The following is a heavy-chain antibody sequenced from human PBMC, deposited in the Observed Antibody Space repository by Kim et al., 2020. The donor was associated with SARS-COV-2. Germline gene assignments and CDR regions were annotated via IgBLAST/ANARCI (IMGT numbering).Heavy chain of an antibody. V-gene: IGHV3-48*02. CDR2: ISGSSGNI. J-gene: IGHJ4*02. CDR3: ARVPSSWSFDS. D-gene: IGHD6-13*01. CDR1: GFTFSIDS. Sequence: GGSLRLSCAASGFTFSIDSMNWVRQAPGKGLEWVSHISGSSGNIYYADSVKGRFTISRDNAKTSLYLQMKSLRDEDTAVYYCARVPSSWSFDSWGQGTLVTSSS.